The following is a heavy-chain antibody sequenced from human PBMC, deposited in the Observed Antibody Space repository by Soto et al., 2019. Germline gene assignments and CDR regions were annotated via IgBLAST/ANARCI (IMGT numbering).Heavy chain of an antibody. D-gene: IGHD6-19*01. CDR2: ISGGGGST. CDR3: AKVKQWLVSTVVTPIDY. J-gene: IGHJ4*02. Sequence: HPXGSLRPTGAASGSNLSRYAMSWVRQAQGKGLEWVSAISGGGGSTYYADSVKGRFTISRDNSKNTLYLQMKSLRAEDTAVYYCAKVKQWLVSTVVTPIDYWGQGTLVTVYS. CDR1: GSNLSRYA. V-gene: IGHV3-23*01.